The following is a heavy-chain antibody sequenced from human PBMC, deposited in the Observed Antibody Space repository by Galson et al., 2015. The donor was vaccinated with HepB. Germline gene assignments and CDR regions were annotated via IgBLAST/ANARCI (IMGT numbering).Heavy chain of an antibody. D-gene: IGHD2-2*01. CDR1: GFTISSYW. CDR3: ARDAYATGSLDY. J-gene: IGHJ4*02. V-gene: IGHV3-7*01. CDR2: IKQDGSGK. Sequence: SLRLSCAASGFTISSYWMNWVRQAPGKGLEWVGNIKQDGSGKYYADSVKGRFTISRDNAKNSLALQMKSLRVEDTAVYLCARDAYATGSLDYWGQGTLVTVSS.